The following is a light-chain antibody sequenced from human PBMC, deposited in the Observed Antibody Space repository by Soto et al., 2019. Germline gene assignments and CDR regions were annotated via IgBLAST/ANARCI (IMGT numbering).Light chain of an antibody. CDR1: QSVNSNF. CDR3: QQYGTSPRT. Sequence: EIVLTQSPGTLSLSPGERATLSCRASQSVNSNFFAWYQQKPGQAPRLLIFGVSSRAPGIPDRFTGSGSGTDFALTISGPEPEDFAIYYSQQYGTSPRTFGQGTKVEIK. CDR2: GVS. J-gene: IGKJ2*01. V-gene: IGKV3-20*01.